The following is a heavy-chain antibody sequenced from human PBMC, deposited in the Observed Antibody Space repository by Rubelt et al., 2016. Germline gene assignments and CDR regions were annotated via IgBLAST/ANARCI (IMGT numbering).Heavy chain of an antibody. CDR1: GFTFSSYS. CDR2: ISSSSSYI. J-gene: IGHJ2*01. CDR3: ARDYYSSGRSYWYFDL. D-gene: IGHD6-19*01. V-gene: IGHV3-21*01. Sequence: EVQLVESGGGLVKPGGSLRLSCAASGFTFSSYSMNWVRQAPGKGLEWVSSISSSSSYIYYADSVKGRFTISRDNAKNSLYLQMKSLRAEDTAVYYCARDYYSSGRSYWYFDLWGRGTLVTVSS.